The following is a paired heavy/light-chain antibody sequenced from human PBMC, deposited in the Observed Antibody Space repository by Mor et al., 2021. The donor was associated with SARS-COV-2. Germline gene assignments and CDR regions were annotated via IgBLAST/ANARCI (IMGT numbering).Heavy chain of an antibody. CDR2: ISGSGDNT. V-gene: IGHV3-23*01. D-gene: IGHD6-13*01. CDR3: AKYGAAAGSFDY. J-gene: IGHJ4*02. CDR1: GFTFGTYA. Sequence: EVQLLESGGGLVQPGGSLRLSCAASGFTFGTYAMGWVRQAPGKGLEWVSAISGSGDNTYFADSVKGRFTISRDNSKNTVYLQMNTLRVEDTAVYYCAKYGAAAGSFDYWGQGTLVTVSS.
Light chain of an antibody. V-gene: IGLV2-14*01. CDR2: DVF. J-gene: IGLJ3*02. Sequence: QSALTQPASVSGSPGQSITISCTGTSSDVGGYNYVSWYQQNPGKAPKLMIYDVFKRPSGVSNRFSGSKSGNTASLTISGLQAEDEADYYCSSYTSSTTWVFGGGTKLTVL. CDR1: SSDVGGYNY. CDR3: SSYTSSTTWV.